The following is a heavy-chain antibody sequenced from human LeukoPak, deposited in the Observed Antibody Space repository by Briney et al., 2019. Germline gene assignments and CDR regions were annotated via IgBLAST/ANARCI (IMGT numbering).Heavy chain of an antibody. D-gene: IGHD5-12*01. CDR3: ARLYSGYDRVDY. Sequence: PGGSLRLSCAASGFPFSNHAMSWVRQPPGKGLEWVSAISNGNTYYADSVKDRFTISRHNSKNTLYLQMNSLRAEDTAVYYCARLYSGYDRVDYWGQGTLVTVSS. V-gene: IGHV3-53*04. CDR2: ISNGNT. CDR1: GFPFSNHA. J-gene: IGHJ4*02.